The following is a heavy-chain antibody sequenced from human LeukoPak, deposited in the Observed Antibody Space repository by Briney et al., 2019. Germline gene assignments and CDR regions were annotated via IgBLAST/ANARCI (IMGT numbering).Heavy chain of an antibody. D-gene: IGHD5-24*01. Sequence: PGRSLRLSCAASGFTFSSYGMHWVRQAPGKGLEWVAVISYDGSNKYYADSVKGRFTISRDNSKNTLYLQMNSLRAEDAAVYYCAKDDGYNHYFDYWGQGTLVTVSS. CDR2: ISYDGSNK. CDR1: GFTFSSYG. CDR3: AKDDGYNHYFDY. J-gene: IGHJ4*02. V-gene: IGHV3-30*18.